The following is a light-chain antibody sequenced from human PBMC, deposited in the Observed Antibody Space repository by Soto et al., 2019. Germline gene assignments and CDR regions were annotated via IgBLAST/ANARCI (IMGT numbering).Light chain of an antibody. Sequence: EIVLTQSPGTLSLSPGERATLSCRASQSVNSNLAWYQQKPGQAPRLLIYGASTRATGIAARFSGSESGTEFTLTISSLQSEDFAVYYCQQYNSWPLTFGGGTKVDIK. CDR2: GAS. CDR1: QSVNSN. V-gene: IGKV3-15*01. CDR3: QQYNSWPLT. J-gene: IGKJ4*01.